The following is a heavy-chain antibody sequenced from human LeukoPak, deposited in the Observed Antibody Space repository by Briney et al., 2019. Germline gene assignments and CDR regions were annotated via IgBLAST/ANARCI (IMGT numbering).Heavy chain of an antibody. CDR2: ISYDGSNK. CDR1: GLTFSSYA. CDR3: ARDKMVGSSWLQTLDY. V-gene: IGHV3-30-3*01. Sequence: GGSLRLSCAASGLTFSSYAMHWVRQAPGKGLEWVAVISYDGSNKYYADSVKGRFTISRDNSKNTLYLQMNSLRAEDTAVYYCARDKMVGSSWLQTLDYWGQGTLVTVSS. D-gene: IGHD6-13*01. J-gene: IGHJ4*02.